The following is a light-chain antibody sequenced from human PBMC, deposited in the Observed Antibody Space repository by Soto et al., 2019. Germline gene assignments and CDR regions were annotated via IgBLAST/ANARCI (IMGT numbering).Light chain of an antibody. CDR1: QSVSSSY. Sequence: EIVLPQSPGTLSLSPGERATLSCRASQSVSSSYLAWYQQRPGQAPRLLIYCASSRATGIPDRFSGSGSGTDFTLTISRLEPEDSAVYYGQVVGSSPSWTFGQGTKVEIK. J-gene: IGKJ1*01. V-gene: IGKV3-20*01. CDR3: QVVGSSPSWT. CDR2: CAS.